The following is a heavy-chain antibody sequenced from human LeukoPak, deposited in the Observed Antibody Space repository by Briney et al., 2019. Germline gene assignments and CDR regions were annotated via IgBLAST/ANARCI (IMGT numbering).Heavy chain of an antibody. D-gene: IGHD5/OR15-5a*01. CDR1: DDSISRRGYY. Sequence: SETLSLTCSVSDDSISRRGYYWSWIRPRPGMGLEWVGYIYYNGRSGNTYYNLALKSRVTMSIDTGEKHFSLRLTSVTAADTAVYYCANSLPTVSTRNYFDYWGQGTLVIVSS. J-gene: IGHJ4*02. CDR3: ANSLPTVSTRNYFDY. V-gene: IGHV4-31*03. CDR2: IYYNGRSGNT.